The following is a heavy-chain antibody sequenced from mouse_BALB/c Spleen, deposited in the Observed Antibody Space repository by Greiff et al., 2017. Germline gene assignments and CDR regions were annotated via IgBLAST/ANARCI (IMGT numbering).Heavy chain of an antibody. CDR1: GFTFSSYG. Sequence: EVQLVESGGGLVQPGGSLKLSCAASGFTFSSYGMSWVRQTPDKRLELVATINSNGGSTYYPDSVKGRFTISRDNAKNTLYLQMSSLKSEDTAMYYCARGDDYGAWFAYWGQGTLVTVSA. CDR3: ARGDDYGAWFAY. D-gene: IGHD2-4*01. J-gene: IGHJ3*01. CDR2: INSNGGST. V-gene: IGHV5-6-3*01.